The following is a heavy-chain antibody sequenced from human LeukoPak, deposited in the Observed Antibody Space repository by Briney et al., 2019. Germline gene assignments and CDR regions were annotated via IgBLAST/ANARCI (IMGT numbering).Heavy chain of an antibody. CDR1: GYTFTGCY. J-gene: IGHJ3*02. CDR3: ARLDPAMATALDI. CDR2: INPNSGDT. V-gene: IGHV1-2*02. D-gene: IGHD5-18*01. Sequence: GASVKVSCKASGYTFTGCYMHWVRQAPGQGLEWMGWINPNSGDTNYAQKFQGRVAMTRDPSISTAYMELRWPTSDATAVYSCARLDPAMATALDIWGQGTMVTVSS.